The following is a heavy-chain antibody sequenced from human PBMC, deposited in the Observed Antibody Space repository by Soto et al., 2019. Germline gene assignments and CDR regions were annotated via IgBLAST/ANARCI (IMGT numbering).Heavy chain of an antibody. J-gene: IGHJ6*02. V-gene: IGHV1-69*01. CDR2: IIPIFATA. D-gene: IGHD2-2*01. Sequence: QVQLVQFGAEVKKPGSSVKVSCKASGGTFSSYAISWVRQAPGQGLEWMGGIIPIFATANYAQKFQGRVMITMAESPSTAYMELCSLRSEDTAVYYCARSVSFRYQLLKRGMDVWGQGTTFTVSS. CDR1: GGTFSSYA. CDR3: ARSVSFRYQLLKRGMDV.